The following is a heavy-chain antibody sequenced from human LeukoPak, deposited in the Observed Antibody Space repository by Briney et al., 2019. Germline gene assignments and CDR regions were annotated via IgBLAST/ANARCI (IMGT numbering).Heavy chain of an antibody. D-gene: IGHD1-20*01. Sequence: PGGSLRLSCAASGFTFNNYAVGWVHQAPGKGLEWVSAISGGGVSTYYADSVKGRFTISRDNSKTTLYLQMNSLRAEDTAVYYCAKNVNGGNWYYCDHWGQGTLVTVSS. CDR2: ISGGGVST. V-gene: IGHV3-23*01. CDR3: AKNVNGGNWYYCDH. J-gene: IGHJ4*02. CDR1: GFTFNNYA.